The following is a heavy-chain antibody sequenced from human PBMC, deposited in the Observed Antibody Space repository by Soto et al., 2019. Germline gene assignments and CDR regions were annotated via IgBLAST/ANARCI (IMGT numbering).Heavy chain of an antibody. J-gene: IGHJ6*02. D-gene: IGHD6-25*01. CDR1: GYTFTGYY. V-gene: IGHV1-2*04. CDR2: INPNSGGT. CDR3: ASSSALGYGMDV. Sequence: ASVKVSCKASGYTFTGYYMHWVRQAPGQGLEWMGWINPNSGGTNYAQKFQGWVTMTRDTSISTAYMELGRLRSDDTAVYYCASSSALGYGMDVWGQGTTVTVSS.